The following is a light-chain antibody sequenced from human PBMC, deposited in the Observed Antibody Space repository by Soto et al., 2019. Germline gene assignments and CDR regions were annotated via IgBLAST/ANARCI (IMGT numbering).Light chain of an antibody. J-gene: IGKJ4*01. CDR2: AAS. Sequence: DIQMTQSPSSLSASVGDRVTITCRASQSISSYLNWYQQKPGKAPKLLIYAASSLQSGVPSRFSGSGSGTDFTLTISSLQPEDFATYYCQQSYSTPLTFCGGTTLEIK. CDR1: QSISSY. V-gene: IGKV1-39*01. CDR3: QQSYSTPLT.